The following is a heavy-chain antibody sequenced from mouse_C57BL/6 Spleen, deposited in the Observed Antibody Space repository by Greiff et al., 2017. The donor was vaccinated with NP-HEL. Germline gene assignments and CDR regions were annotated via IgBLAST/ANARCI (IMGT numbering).Heavy chain of an antibody. CDR3: ARFRNYFDY. J-gene: IGHJ2*01. Sequence: VMLVESGAELVRPGTSVKMSCKASGYTFTNYWIGWAKQRPGHGLEWIGDIYPGDGYTNYNEKFKGKATLTADKSSSTAYMQFSSLTSEDSAIYFCARFRNYFDYWGQGTTLTVSS. V-gene: IGHV1-63*01. D-gene: IGHD1-3*01. CDR2: IYPGDGYT. CDR1: GYTFTNYW.